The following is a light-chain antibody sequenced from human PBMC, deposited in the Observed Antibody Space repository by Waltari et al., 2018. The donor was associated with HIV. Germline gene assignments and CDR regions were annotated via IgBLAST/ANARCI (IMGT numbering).Light chain of an antibody. V-gene: IGLV1-40*01. CDR2: ANN. CDR1: SSNIGTTYD. Sequence: QPVLTQPPSVSGAPGQRVTISCTRSSSNIGTTYDVHWYQQLPGTAPKLLIYANNNRPSGVPDRFSGSKSGTSASLAISGLRSEDEADYYCAAWDDSLSGWVFGGGTKLTVL. CDR3: AAWDDSLSGWV. J-gene: IGLJ3*02.